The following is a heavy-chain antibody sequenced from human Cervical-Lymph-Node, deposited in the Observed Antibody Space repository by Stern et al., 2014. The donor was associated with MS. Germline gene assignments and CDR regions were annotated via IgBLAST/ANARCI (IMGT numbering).Heavy chain of an antibody. Sequence: QVQLVQSGAEVMKPGSSVKVSCEASGGSFSMDSISWVRQAPGQGLEWMGGLTPMFGTSNYAQKFQGRVTTTADVSTSTAYMELTSLRSEDTAVYFCARDQGGIADSWGQGTLVIVSS. J-gene: IGHJ4*02. CDR1: GGSFSMDS. CDR3: ARDQGGIADS. V-gene: IGHV1-69*01. D-gene: IGHD6-13*01. CDR2: LTPMFGTS.